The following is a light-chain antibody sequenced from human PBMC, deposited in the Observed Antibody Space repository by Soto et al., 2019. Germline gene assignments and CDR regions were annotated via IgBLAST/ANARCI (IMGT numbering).Light chain of an antibody. CDR2: GNS. CDR1: SSNIGAGYD. V-gene: IGLV1-40*01. Sequence: QSVLTQPPSVSGAPGQRVTISCTGSSSNIGAGYDVHWYQQLPGTAPKLLIYGNSNRPAGVPDRFAGSKSGTSASLAITGLQAEDEAAYYCQVYDSSLSGYVFGTGTKLTVL. J-gene: IGLJ1*01. CDR3: QVYDSSLSGYV.